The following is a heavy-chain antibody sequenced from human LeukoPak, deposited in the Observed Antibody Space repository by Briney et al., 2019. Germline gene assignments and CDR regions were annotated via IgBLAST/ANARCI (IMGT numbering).Heavy chain of an antibody. V-gene: IGHV3-23*01. CDR1: GFTFSSYA. Sequence: PGGSLRLSCAASGFTFSSYAMSWVRQAPGKGLEWVSAISGSGGSTYYADSVKGRFTISRDNSKNTLYLQMNSLRAEDTAVYYCAKSYCGGDCNAFDYWGQGTLSPSPQ. CDR2: ISGSGGST. D-gene: IGHD2-21*01. CDR3: AKSYCGGDCNAFDY. J-gene: IGHJ4*02.